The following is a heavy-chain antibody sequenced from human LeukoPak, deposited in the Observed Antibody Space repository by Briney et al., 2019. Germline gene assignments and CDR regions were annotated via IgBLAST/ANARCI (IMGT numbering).Heavy chain of an antibody. V-gene: IGHV4-30-4*01. J-gene: IGHJ4*02. CDR3: ARDLARTDYFDY. CDR1: GGSIRSGDYY. CDR2: IYYSGST. Sequence: SSETLSLTCTVSGGSIRSGDYYWSWIRQPPGKGLEWIGYIYYSGSTYYNPSPKSRVTISVDTSKNQFSLKLSSVTAADTAVYYCARDLARTDYFDYWGQGTLVTVSS. D-gene: IGHD3-16*01.